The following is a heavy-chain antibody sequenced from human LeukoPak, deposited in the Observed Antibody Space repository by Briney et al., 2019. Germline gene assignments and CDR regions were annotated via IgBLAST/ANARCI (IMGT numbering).Heavy chain of an antibody. CDR1: GGTFRSYA. V-gene: IGHV1-69*04. D-gene: IGHD2-15*01. CDR3: AREECSGGSCYFPDYFDY. CDR2: IIPILGIA. J-gene: IGHJ4*02. Sequence: ASVKVSCKASGGTFRSYAISWVRQAPGQGLEWMGRIIPILGIANYAQKFQGRVTITADKSTSTAYMELSSLRSEDTAVYYCAREECSGGSCYFPDYFDYWGQGTLVSVSS.